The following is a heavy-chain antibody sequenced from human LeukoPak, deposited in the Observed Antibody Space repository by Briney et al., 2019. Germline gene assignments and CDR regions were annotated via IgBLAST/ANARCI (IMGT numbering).Heavy chain of an antibody. D-gene: IGHD3-16*02. Sequence: GASVKVSCKASGYTFTGYYMHWVRQAPGQGLEWMGWINPNSGGTNYAQKFQGRVTMTRDTSISTAYMELSRLRSDDTAVYYCARAYTYYDYVWGSYRMYYFDYWGQGTLVTVSS. CDR2: INPNSGGT. J-gene: IGHJ4*02. CDR3: ARAYTYYDYVWGSYRMYYFDY. V-gene: IGHV1-2*02. CDR1: GYTFTGYY.